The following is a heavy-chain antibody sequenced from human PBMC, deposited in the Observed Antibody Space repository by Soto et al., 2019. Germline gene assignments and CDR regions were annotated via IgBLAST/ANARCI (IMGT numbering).Heavy chain of an antibody. CDR3: AKSRVVVVPAATTFDY. V-gene: IGHV3-23*01. J-gene: IGHJ4*02. CDR1: GFTFSSYA. Sequence: PGGSLRLSCAASGFTFSSYAMSWVRQAPGKGLEWVSAISGSGSSTYYADSVKGRFTISRDNSKNTLYLQMSSLRAEDTAVYYCAKSRVVVVPAATTFDYWGQGTLVT. CDR2: ISGSGSST. D-gene: IGHD2-2*01.